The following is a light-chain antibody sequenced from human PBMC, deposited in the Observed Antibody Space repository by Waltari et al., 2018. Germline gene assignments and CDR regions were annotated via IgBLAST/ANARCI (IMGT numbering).Light chain of an antibody. J-gene: IGLJ3*02. Sequence: QSALTQPASVSGSPGQSITISCTGTTSDLGGYNYVSWYQQHPGKAPKLLIYDVNSRPSGVSNRFSGHKSGNTASLIISGLQAEDEADYYCCSFTSSSTWVFGGGTKLTVL. CDR1: TSDLGGYNY. V-gene: IGLV2-14*01. CDR3: CSFTSSSTWV. CDR2: DVN.